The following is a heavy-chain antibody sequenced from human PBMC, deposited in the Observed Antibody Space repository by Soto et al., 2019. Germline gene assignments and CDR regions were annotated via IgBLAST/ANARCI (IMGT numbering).Heavy chain of an antibody. CDR3: ARDSLYYDFWSGYPTQDYYYYMDV. J-gene: IGHJ6*03. V-gene: IGHV3-64*01. CDR1: GFTFSSYA. CDR2: ISSNGGST. Sequence: GGSLRLSCAASGFTFSSYAMHWVRQAPGKGLEYVSAISSNGGSTYYANSVKGRFTISRDNSKNTLYLQMGSLRAEDMAVYYCARDSLYYDFWSGYPTQDYYYYMDVWGKGTTVTVSS. D-gene: IGHD3-3*01.